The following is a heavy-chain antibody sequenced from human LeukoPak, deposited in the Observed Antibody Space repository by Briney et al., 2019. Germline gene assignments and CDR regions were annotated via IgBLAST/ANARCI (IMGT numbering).Heavy chain of an antibody. J-gene: IGHJ5*02. CDR2: INHSGST. Sequence: PSETLSLTCAVYGGSFSGYYWSWIRQPPGKGLEWIGGINHSGSTNYNSSLKSRVTISVDTSKNQFSLKLSSVTAADTAVYYCARSHYYDSSGSHNNWFDPWGQGTLVTVSS. V-gene: IGHV4-34*01. D-gene: IGHD3-22*01. CDR1: GGSFSGYY. CDR3: ARSHYYDSSGSHNNWFDP.